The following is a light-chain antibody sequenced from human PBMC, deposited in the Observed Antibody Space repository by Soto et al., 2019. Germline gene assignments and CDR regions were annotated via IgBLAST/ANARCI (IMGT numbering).Light chain of an antibody. J-gene: IGLJ2*01. CDR1: SSDVGGFNY. Sequence: SALTQPASVSGSPGQSITISCTGTSSDVGGFNYVSWYQQHPGKAPKLIIYQVSNRPSGISNRFSGSKSGNTASLTISGLQAEDDADYYCSSYTSSSTLRVFGGGTKLTVL. CDR2: QVS. V-gene: IGLV2-14*01. CDR3: SSYTSSSTLRV.